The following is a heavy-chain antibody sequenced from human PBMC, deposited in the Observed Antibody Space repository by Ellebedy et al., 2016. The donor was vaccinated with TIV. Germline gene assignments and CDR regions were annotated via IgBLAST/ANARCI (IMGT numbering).Heavy chain of an antibody. CDR3: VRREGSGWPFDY. Sequence: SETLSLTCAVSGGSISRYYWSWIRQPPGKGLEWVGYVYYSGSTNSNPSLKSRVTISLDTSKNQFSVKLASVTAADTAVYYCVRREGSGWPFDYWGQGTLVTVSS. J-gene: IGHJ4*02. D-gene: IGHD6-19*01. CDR2: VYYSGST. CDR1: GGSISRYY. V-gene: IGHV4-59*12.